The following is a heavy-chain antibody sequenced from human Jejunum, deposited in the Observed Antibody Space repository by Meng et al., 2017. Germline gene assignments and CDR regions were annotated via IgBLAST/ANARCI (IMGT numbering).Heavy chain of an antibody. V-gene: IGHV4-4*02. CDR2: IHNGGDT. Sequence: QVQLQASGPGPVAPSGTLALACADTGATISSGYWWSWVRQPPGKGLEWIGEIHNGGDTNYNPSLKIRVTISVDKSTNQYSLRLTSVTAADTAMYYCARNGAHSAAPWGQGTLVTVSS. CDR1: GATISSGYW. J-gene: IGHJ5*02. CDR3: ARNGAHSAAP. D-gene: IGHD2-15*01.